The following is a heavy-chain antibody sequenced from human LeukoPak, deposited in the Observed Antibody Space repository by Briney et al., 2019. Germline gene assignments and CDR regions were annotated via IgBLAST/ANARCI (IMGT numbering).Heavy chain of an antibody. Sequence: PSETLSLTCAVYGGSFSGYYWSWIRQPPGKGLEWIGSIYYSGSTYYNPSLKSRVTISVDTSKNQFSLKLSSVTAADTAVYYCAASIAAAVSFDPWGQGTLVTVSS. J-gene: IGHJ5*02. D-gene: IGHD6-13*01. CDR2: IYYSGST. CDR1: GGSFSGYY. V-gene: IGHV4-34*01. CDR3: AASIAAAVSFDP.